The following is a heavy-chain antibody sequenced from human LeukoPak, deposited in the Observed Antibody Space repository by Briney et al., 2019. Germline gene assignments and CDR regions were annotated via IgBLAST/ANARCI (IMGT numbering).Heavy chain of an antibody. D-gene: IGHD6-19*01. CDR1: GFIFSDYW. Sequence: GGSLRLSCAASGFIFSDYWMHWVRQAPGKGLAWVSRITSDGSSTSHADSVKGRFTISRYNAKNTLYLQMNSLRVEDTAVYYCAGEKQSSGWTYYYYGMDVWGQGTTVTVSS. CDR3: AGEKQSSGWTYYYYGMDV. J-gene: IGHJ6*02. V-gene: IGHV3-74*01. CDR2: ITSDGSST.